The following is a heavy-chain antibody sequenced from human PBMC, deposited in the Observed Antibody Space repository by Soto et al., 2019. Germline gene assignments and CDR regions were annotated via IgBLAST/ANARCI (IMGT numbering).Heavy chain of an antibody. CDR1: GFTFSSYA. CDR2: ISYDGSNK. J-gene: IGHJ4*02. V-gene: IGHV3-30-3*01. Sequence: PGGSLRLSCAASGFTFSSYAMHWVRQAPGKGLEWVAVISYDGSNKYYADSVKGRFTISRDNSKNTLYLQMNSLRAEDTAVYYCARDQYSYGYIFDYWGQGTLVTVSS. D-gene: IGHD5-18*01. CDR3: ARDQYSYGYIFDY.